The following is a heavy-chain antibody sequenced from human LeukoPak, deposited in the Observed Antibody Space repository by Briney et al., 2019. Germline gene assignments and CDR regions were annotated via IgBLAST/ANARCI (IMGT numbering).Heavy chain of an antibody. V-gene: IGHV4-61*02. CDR3: AREGQTYYYDSSGYYKNWFDP. CDR1: GGSISSGSYY. Sequence: SETLSLTCTVSGGSISSGSYYRSWIRQPAGKGLEWIGRIYTSGSTNYNPSLKSRVTISVDTSKNQFSLKLSSVTAADTAVYYCAREGQTYYYDSSGYYKNWFDPWGQGTLVTVSS. J-gene: IGHJ5*02. D-gene: IGHD3-22*01. CDR2: IYTSGST.